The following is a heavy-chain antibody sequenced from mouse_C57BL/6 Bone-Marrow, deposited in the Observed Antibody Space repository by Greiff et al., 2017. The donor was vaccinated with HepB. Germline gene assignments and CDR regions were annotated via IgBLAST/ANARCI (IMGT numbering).Heavy chain of an antibody. D-gene: IGHD4-1*01. V-gene: IGHV1-15*01. Sequence: LVESGAELVRPGASVTLSCKASGYTFTDYEMHWVKQTPVHGLEWIGAIDPETGGTAYNQKFKGKAILTADKSSSTAYMELRSLTSEDSAVYYCTLTGFDYWGQGTTLTVSS. J-gene: IGHJ2*01. CDR1: GYTFTDYE. CDR2: IDPETGGT. CDR3: TLTGFDY.